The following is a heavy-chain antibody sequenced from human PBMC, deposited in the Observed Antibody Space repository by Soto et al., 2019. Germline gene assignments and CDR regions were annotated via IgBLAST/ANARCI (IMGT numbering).Heavy chain of an antibody. J-gene: IGHJ6*02. CDR2: INPRGGST. V-gene: IGHV1-46*01. CDR1: GYIFTTYY. CDR3: ARVLYDFWSGYGMDD. Sequence: QEQLVQSGAEVKKPGASVKVSCKASGYIFTTYYMHWVRQAPGQGLEWMGIINPRGGSTSYAQQFQGRVTMTRDTSTSTVFMELSSLRSDDTAVYYCARVLYDFWSGYGMDDWGQGTTVTVAS. D-gene: IGHD3-3*01.